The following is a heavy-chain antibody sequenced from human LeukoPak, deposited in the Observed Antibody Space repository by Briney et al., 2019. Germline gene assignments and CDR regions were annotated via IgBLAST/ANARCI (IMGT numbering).Heavy chain of an antibody. J-gene: IGHJ4*02. CDR2: IYYTGHT. V-gene: IGHV4-39*01. CDR1: GASISGVTYY. D-gene: IGHD1-26*01. CDR3: ARRGGSGRAFDY. Sequence: SETLFLTRSVSGASISGVTYYWGRVRQPPGEGLEWIGSIYYTGHTYDNPSLKRLVTTSVDTSKNQFPMKMSSVTAADTAVYYGARRGGSGRAFDYWGQGTLVTVSS.